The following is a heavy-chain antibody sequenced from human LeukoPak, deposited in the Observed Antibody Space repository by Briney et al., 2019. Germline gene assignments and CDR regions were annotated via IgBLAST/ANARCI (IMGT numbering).Heavy chain of an antibody. J-gene: IGHJ4*02. CDR3: AKDWEVITAIYYFDY. CDR1: GFTFSSYG. V-gene: IGHV3-33*06. Sequence: GGSLRLSCAASGFTFSSYGMHWVRQAPGKGLEWVAVIWCDGSNKYYADSVKGRFTISRDNSKNTLYLQMNSLRAEDTAVYYCAKDWEVITAIYYFDYWGQGTLVTVSS. CDR2: IWCDGSNK. D-gene: IGHD3-22*01.